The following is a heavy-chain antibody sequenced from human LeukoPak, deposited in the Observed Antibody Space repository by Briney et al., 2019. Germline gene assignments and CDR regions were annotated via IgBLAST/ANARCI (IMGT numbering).Heavy chain of an antibody. D-gene: IGHD3-16*02. J-gene: IGHJ6*04. CDR2: IYYSGST. CDR1: GGSISSGDYY. V-gene: IGHV4-30-4*01. Sequence: SETLSLTCTVSGGSISSGDYYWSWIRQPPGKGLEWIGYIYYSGSTYYNPSLKSRVTISVDTSKNQFSLKLSSVTAADTAVYYCARAPITFGGVIVRHGMDIWGKGTTVTVSS. CDR3: ARAPITFGGVIVRHGMDI.